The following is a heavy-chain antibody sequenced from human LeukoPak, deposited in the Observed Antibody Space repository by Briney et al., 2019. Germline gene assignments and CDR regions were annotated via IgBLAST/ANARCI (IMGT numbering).Heavy chain of an antibody. CDR3: AKDHDYYGSGSRNWFDP. D-gene: IGHD3-10*01. J-gene: IGHJ5*02. CDR1: GFTFSSYG. CDR2: IRYDGSNK. Sequence: GGSLRLSCAASGFTFSSYGMHWVRQAPGKGLEWVAFIRYDGSNKYYADSVKGRFTISRDNSKNTLYLQMNSLRAEDTAVYSCAKDHDYYGSGSRNWFDPWGQRTLVTVSS. V-gene: IGHV3-30*02.